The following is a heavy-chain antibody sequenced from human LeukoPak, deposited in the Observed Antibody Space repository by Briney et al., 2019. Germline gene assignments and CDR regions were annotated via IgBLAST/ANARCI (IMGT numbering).Heavy chain of an antibody. CDR3: ARGTPYCGSTSCYPYFYY. D-gene: IGHD2-2*01. Sequence: SETLSLTCTVSGGSISSGGYYWTWIRQHPGKGLEWIGYIYYSGSTYYKPSLRSRLTISVDTSKNQFSPKVNSVTAADTAVYYCARGTPYCGSTSCYPYFYYWGQGTLVTVSS. V-gene: IGHV4-31*03. CDR2: IYYSGST. CDR1: GGSISSGGYY. J-gene: IGHJ4*02.